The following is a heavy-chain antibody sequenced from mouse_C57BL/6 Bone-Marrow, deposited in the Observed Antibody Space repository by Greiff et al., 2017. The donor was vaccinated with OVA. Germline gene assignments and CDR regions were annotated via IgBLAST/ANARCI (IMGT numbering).Heavy chain of an antibody. D-gene: IGHD1-1*01. CDR1: GYTFTSYW. V-gene: IGHV1-69*01. CDR3: LLLRPHFDY. Sequence: QVQLQQPGAELVMPGASVKLSCKASGYTFTSYWMHWVKQRPGQGLEWIGEIDPSDSYTNYNQKFKGKSTLTVDKSSSTAYMPLSSLTSEDSADYYYLLLRPHFDYWGQGTTLTVSS. CDR2: IDPSDSYT. J-gene: IGHJ2*01.